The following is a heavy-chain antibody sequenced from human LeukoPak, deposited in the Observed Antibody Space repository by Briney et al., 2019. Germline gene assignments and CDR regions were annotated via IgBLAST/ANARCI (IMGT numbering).Heavy chain of an antibody. V-gene: IGHV4-39*01. Sequence: SKTLSLTCSVSGGSVSSSTYDWGWIRQPPGKGLEWIGNIYYSGTTYYNPSLKSRVTISIDTSRKQFSLKLTSVTAADTAVYYCVRRVLSFSRPSNFDYWGQGILVTLSS. CDR3: VRRVLSFSRPSNFDY. D-gene: IGHD2-2*01. CDR1: GGSVSSSTYD. J-gene: IGHJ4*02. CDR2: IYYSGTT.